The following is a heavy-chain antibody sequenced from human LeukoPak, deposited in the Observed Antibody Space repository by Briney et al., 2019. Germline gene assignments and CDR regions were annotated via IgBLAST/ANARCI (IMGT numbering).Heavy chain of an antibody. CDR1: GYSFTSYW. D-gene: IGHD5-18*01. CDR3: ATIWKVDTAMENYFDY. J-gene: IGHJ4*02. Sequence: GESLKISCKGSGYSFTSYWIGWVRQMPGKGLEWMGIIYPGDSDTRYSPSFQGQVTISADKSIGTAYLQWSSLKASDTAMYYCATIWKVDTAMENYFDYWGQGTLVTVSS. CDR2: IYPGDSDT. V-gene: IGHV5-51*01.